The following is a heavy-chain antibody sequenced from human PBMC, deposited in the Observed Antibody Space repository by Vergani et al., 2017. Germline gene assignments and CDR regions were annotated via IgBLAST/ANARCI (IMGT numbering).Heavy chain of an antibody. D-gene: IGHD1-1*01. CDR3: VRVKGSNWNDHLYDI. Sequence: EVQLLESGGGLAQPGGSLRLSCAASGFTFGYYAMDWVRQAPGKGLEWVGRIRNKANDYTTQYAASVKGRFTISRDDSKSYLYLQMNSLQTEDTALYYCVRVKGSNWNDHLYDIWGQGTLVTVSS. CDR1: GFTFGYYA. J-gene: IGHJ3*02. CDR2: IRNKANDYTT. V-gene: IGHV3-72*01.